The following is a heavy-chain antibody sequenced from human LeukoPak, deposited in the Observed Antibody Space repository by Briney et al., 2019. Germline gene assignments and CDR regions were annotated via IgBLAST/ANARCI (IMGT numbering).Heavy chain of an antibody. CDR2: IYYSGST. J-gene: IGHJ6*03. CDR3: ARSIAARRFLNLDYMDV. CDR1: GGSISSGGYY. V-gene: IGHV4-31*03. D-gene: IGHD6-6*01. Sequence: PSQTLSLTCTVSGGSISSGGYYWSWIRQHPGKGLEWIGYIYYSGSTYYNPSLKSRVTISVDTSKNQFSLKLSSVTAADPAVYYCARSIAARRFLNLDYMDVWAKGPRSPSP.